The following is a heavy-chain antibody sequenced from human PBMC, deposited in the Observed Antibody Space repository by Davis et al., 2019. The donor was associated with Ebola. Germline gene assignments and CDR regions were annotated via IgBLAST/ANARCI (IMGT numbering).Heavy chain of an antibody. V-gene: IGHV1-69*06. CDR1: GGSFSTFS. CDR2: IIPLFGTA. CDR3: ARGPSVATAHYFDY. D-gene: IGHD2-21*02. Sequence: AASVKVSCKASGGSFSTFSINWLRQAPGHGLEWMGGIIPLFGTANYAQKFQGRVTITADKSTRIAYMELNSLTSEDTAVYYCARGPSVATAHYFDYWGQGTLVTVSS. J-gene: IGHJ4*02.